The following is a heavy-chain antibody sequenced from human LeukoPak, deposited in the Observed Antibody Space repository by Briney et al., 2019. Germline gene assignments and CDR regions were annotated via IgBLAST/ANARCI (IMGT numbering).Heavy chain of an antibody. D-gene: IGHD3-10*01. CDR3: ARLFYGSGSPYVGY. V-gene: IGHV4-39*07. CDR2: IYYSGST. J-gene: IGHJ4*02. Sequence: SETLSLTCTVSGGSISSSSYYWGWIRQPPGKGLEWIGSIYYSGSTYYNPSLKSRVTISVDTSKNQFSLKLSSVTAADTAVYYCARLFYGSGSPYVGYWGQGTLVTVSS. CDR1: GGSISSSSYY.